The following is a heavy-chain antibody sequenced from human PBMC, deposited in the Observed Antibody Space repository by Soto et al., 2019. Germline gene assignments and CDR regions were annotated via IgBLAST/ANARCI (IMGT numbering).Heavy chain of an antibody. CDR3: ARGGGSDSFGY. J-gene: IGHJ4*02. Sequence: SETLSLPYTVSGASITYGGYSWSWIRQTPGKGLEWIGYINHLETTFYNPSFESRLTLSIDRAKNQFSLNLNSMSAADRAVYFCARGGGSDSFGYWGQGIRVTV. CDR1: GASITYGGYS. D-gene: IGHD1-26*01. CDR2: INHLETT. V-gene: IGHV4-30-2*01.